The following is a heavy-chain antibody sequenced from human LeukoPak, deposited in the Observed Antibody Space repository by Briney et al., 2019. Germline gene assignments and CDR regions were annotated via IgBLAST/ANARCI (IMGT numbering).Heavy chain of an antibody. D-gene: IGHD3-10*02. Sequence: GGSLRLSCAASGFTFSDFYMSWIRQAPGKGLEWLSYISSSGGAIYYADSAKGRFTISRDNAKNSLYLQMNSLRAEDTAVYYCAELGITMIGGVWGKGTTVTISS. V-gene: IGHV3-11*04. J-gene: IGHJ6*04. CDR2: ISSSGGAI. CDR3: AELGITMIGGV. CDR1: GFTFSDFY.